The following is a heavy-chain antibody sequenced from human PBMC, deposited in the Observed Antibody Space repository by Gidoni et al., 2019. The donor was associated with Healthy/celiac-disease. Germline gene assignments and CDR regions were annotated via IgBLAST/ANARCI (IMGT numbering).Heavy chain of an antibody. CDR3: AREGVATTYFDY. Sequence: QVQLVESGGGVVQPGRSLRLSCAASGFTFSSYARHWVRQAPGKGLEWVAVISYDGSNKYYADSVKGRFTISRDNSKNTLYLQMNSLRAEDTAVYYCAREGVATTYFDYWGQGTLVTVSS. D-gene: IGHD5-12*01. CDR1: GFTFSSYA. V-gene: IGHV3-30-3*01. J-gene: IGHJ4*02. CDR2: ISYDGSNK.